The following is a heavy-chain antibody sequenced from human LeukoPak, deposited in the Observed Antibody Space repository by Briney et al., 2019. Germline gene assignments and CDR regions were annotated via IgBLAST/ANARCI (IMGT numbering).Heavy chain of an antibody. V-gene: IGHV4-30-2*01. CDR2: IYHSGST. CDR1: GGSISSGGYS. D-gene: IGHD3-22*01. CDR3: ARARSYYYDSSGLRVFDY. Sequence: SETLSLTCAVSGGSISSGGYSWSWIRQPPGKGLEWIGYIYHSGSTYYNPSLKSRVTISVDTSKNQFSLKLSSVTAADTAVYYCARARSYYYDSSGLRVFDYWGQGTLVTVSS. J-gene: IGHJ4*02.